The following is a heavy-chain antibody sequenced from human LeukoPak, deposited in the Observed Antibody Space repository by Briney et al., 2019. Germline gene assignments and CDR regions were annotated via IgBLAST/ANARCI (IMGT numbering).Heavy chain of an antibody. J-gene: IGHJ4*02. Sequence: GGSLRLSCAASGFTFSSYSMHWVRQAPGKGLEWVANIKQDGSEKYYVDSVKGRFTISRDNAKNSLYLQMNSLRAEDTAVYYCARSGAPIDYWGQGTLVTVSS. CDR1: GFTFSSYS. V-gene: IGHV3-7*01. D-gene: IGHD3-3*01. CDR2: IKQDGSEK. CDR3: ARSGAPIDY.